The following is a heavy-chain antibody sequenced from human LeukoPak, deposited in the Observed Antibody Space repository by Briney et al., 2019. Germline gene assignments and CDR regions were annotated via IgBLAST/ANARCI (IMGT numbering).Heavy chain of an antibody. CDR3: VRDVWGDRDSYFGY. D-gene: IGHD2-21*01. V-gene: IGHV3-74*01. J-gene: IGHJ4*02. Sequence: GGSLRLSCAASGFTFSSYWMHWVRQVPGKGLVWVSRINSDGRSTSYADSAKGRFTISRDNAKNTLYLQMNSLRAEDTAVYYCVRDVWGDRDSYFGYWGQGTLVTVSS. CDR1: GFTFSSYW. CDR2: INSDGRST.